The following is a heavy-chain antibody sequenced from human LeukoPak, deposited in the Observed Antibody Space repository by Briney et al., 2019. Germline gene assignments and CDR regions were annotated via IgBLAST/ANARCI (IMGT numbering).Heavy chain of an antibody. CDR2: VYPGDSDT. Sequence: PGESLKISCKGSGYRFTSHWIGWVRQMPGKGLEWMGIVYPGDSDTRYGPSFQGQVTISADKSISTAYLQWTSLKASDTAMYYCARLGISGYDSWFDPWGQGTLVTVSS. CDR1: GYRFTSHW. V-gene: IGHV5-51*01. J-gene: IGHJ5*02. CDR3: ARLGISGYDSWFDP. D-gene: IGHD5-12*01.